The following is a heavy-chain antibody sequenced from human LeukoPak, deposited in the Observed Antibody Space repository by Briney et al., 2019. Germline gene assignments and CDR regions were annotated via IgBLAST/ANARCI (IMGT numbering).Heavy chain of an antibody. CDR3: ARDRGAIRY. D-gene: IGHD2-2*02. CDR1: GGSISSYY. J-gene: IGHJ4*02. CDR2: IYYSGST. V-gene: IGHV4-59*13. Sequence: SETLSLTCTVSGGSISSYYWNWIRQPPGKGLEWIGYIYYSGSTNYNPSLKSRVTISVDTSKNQFSLKLSSVSAADTAVYYCARDRGAIRYWGQGTLVTVSS.